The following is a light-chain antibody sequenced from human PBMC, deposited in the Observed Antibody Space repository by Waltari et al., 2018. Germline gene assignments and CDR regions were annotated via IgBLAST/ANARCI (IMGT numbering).Light chain of an antibody. J-gene: IGKJ5*01. CDR1: QSISDW. CDR3: QHYNIYPVM. CDR2: EAS. Sequence: DIQMTQSPSTLSASVGDRVTITCRASQSISDWVAWYQHKPGKAPNLLIYEASSLESGVPSSCSGSGSGAEFTLTISSLQPDDFATYYCQHYNIYPVMFGQGTRLEIK. V-gene: IGKV1-5*03.